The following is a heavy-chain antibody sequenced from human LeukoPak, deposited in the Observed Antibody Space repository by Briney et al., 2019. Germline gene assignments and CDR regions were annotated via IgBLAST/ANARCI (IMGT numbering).Heavy chain of an antibody. CDR3: ARDRYSSSWYYFDY. Sequence: ASVKVSCKASGYTLTAYYMHWVRQAPGQGLEWMGWINPNSGGTNSAQKFQGRVTMTRDTSISTAYMELSRLRPDDTAVYYCARDRYSSSWYYFDYWGQGTLVTVSS. J-gene: IGHJ4*02. V-gene: IGHV1-2*02. CDR2: INPNSGGT. D-gene: IGHD6-13*01. CDR1: GYTLTAYY.